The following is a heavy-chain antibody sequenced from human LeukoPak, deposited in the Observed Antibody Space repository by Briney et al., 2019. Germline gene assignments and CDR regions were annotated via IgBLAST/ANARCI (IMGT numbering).Heavy chain of an antibody. V-gene: IGHV1-8*01. D-gene: IGHD6-13*01. Sequence: AASVKVSCKASGYTFTSYDINWVRQATGQGLEWMGWMNPNSGNTGYAQKFQGRVTMTRNTSISTAYMELSSLRSEDTAVYYCARDLQEAAAGLSHNWFDPWGQGTLVTVSS. CDR3: ARDLQEAAAGLSHNWFDP. CDR1: GYTFTSYD. J-gene: IGHJ5*02. CDR2: MNPNSGNT.